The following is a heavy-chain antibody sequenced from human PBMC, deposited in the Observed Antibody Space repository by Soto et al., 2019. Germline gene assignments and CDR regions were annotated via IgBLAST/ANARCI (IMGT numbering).Heavy chain of an antibody. V-gene: IGHV3-48*03. Sequence: GGSLRLSCAASGFTFSSYEMNWVRQAPGKGLEWVSYISSSGSTIYYADSVKGRFTISRDNAKNSLYLQMNSPRAEDTAVYYCARAAYYYDKFDYWGQGTLVTVSS. J-gene: IGHJ4*02. CDR2: ISSSGSTI. CDR3: ARAAYYYDKFDY. D-gene: IGHD3-22*01. CDR1: GFTFSSYE.